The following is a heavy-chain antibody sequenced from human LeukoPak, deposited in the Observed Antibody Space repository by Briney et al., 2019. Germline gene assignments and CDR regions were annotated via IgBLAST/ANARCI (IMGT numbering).Heavy chain of an antibody. CDR2: IYSGGST. D-gene: IGHD2-15*01. CDR3: ATGGRSGVAFES. J-gene: IGHJ4*02. CDR1: GFIASSNY. V-gene: IGHV3-53*01. Sequence: GGSLRLSCTASGFIASSNYMSWVRQAPGKRLEWVSLIYSGGSTYYAESVMGRSTISRDKSKNTLYLQMNSLRAEDTAVYYCATGGRSGVAFESWGQGTLVTVSS.